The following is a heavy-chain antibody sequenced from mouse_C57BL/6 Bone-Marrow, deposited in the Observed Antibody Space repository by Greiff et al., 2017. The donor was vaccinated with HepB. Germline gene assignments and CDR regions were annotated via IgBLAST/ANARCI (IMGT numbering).Heavy chain of an antibody. CDR2: INPSNGGT. D-gene: IGHD2-4*01. CDR3: ARKSYDYGRDYYAMDY. J-gene: IGHJ4*01. CDR1: GYTFTSYW. Sequence: QVQLQQPGTELVKPGASVKLSCKASGYTFTSYWMHWVKQRPGQGLEWIGNINPSNGGTNYNEKFKSKATLTVDKSSSTAYMQLSSLTSEDSAVYYCARKSYDYGRDYYAMDYWGQGTSVTVSS. V-gene: IGHV1-53*01.